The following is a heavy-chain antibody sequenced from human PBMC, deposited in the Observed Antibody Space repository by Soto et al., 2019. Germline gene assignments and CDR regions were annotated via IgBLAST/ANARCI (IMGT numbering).Heavy chain of an antibody. CDR1: GGSFIGYY. CDR2: INHSGST. CDR3: ARGGNGSYPFDY. J-gene: IGHJ4*02. D-gene: IGHD1-26*01. V-gene: IGHV4-34*01. Sequence: SETLSLTCAVYGGSFIGYYWSWIRQPPGKGLEWIGEINHSGSTNYNPSLKSRVTISVDTPKNQFSLKLSSVTAADTAVYYCARGGNGSYPFDYWGQGTLVTVSS.